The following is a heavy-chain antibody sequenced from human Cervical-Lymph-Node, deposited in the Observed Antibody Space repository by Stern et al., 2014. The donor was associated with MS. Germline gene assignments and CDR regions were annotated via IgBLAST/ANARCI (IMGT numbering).Heavy chain of an antibody. CDR3: ARGGRMASMFY. D-gene: IGHD5-24*01. Sequence: QLQLQESGPGLVKPSETLSLTCNVSGASFTDYYWSWIRQPPGKGLEWIGYIYSSGSTNYSHSLKSRVTISIDTSKSQFSLNLQSVTAADTAVYYCARGGRMASMFYWGQGTLVTVSS. CDR2: IYSSGST. V-gene: IGHV4-59*01. CDR1: GASFTDYY. J-gene: IGHJ4*02.